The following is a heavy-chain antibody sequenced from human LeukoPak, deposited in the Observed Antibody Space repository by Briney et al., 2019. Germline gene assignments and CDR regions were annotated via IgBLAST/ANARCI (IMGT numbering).Heavy chain of an antibody. CDR2: ITWNGGST. V-gene: IGHV3-20*04. CDR1: GFSFNDYG. Sequence: GGSLRLSCAASGFSFNDYGMSWVRQAPGQGPEWVSGITWNGGSTDYAASVKGRFTISRDNAKNSLYLQMNSLRAEDTAVYYCARVPKYSGSFDYFDYWGQGTLVTVSS. J-gene: IGHJ4*02. D-gene: IGHD1-26*01. CDR3: ARVPKYSGSFDYFDY.